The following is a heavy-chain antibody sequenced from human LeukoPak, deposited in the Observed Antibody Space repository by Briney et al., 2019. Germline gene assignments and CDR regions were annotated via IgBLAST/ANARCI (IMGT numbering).Heavy chain of an antibody. Sequence: SETLSHTCAVYGGSFSGYYWGWIRQPPGKGLEWMGEINHSGSTNYNPSLKSRVTTSVDTSKNQFSLKLSSVTAADTAVYYCARGTGSSWYGGPFDSWGQGTLVTVSS. CDR2: INHSGST. V-gene: IGHV4-34*01. CDR1: GGSFSGYY. J-gene: IGHJ4*02. D-gene: IGHD6-13*01. CDR3: ARGTGSSWYGGPFDS.